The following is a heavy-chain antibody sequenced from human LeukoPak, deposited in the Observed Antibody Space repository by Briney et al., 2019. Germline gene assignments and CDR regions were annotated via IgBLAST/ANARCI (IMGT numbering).Heavy chain of an antibody. CDR2: INHSGGT. Sequence: SETLSLTCVVSGGSFTTYYWTWIRQPPGKGLEWIGQINHSGGTNYNPSLKSRVTISIDTSKNQFSLRLTSVTAADTAVYYCARLASGSYGPLTPFDYWGQGTLVTVSS. J-gene: IGHJ4*02. CDR3: ARLASGSYGPLTPFDY. CDR1: GGSFTTYY. D-gene: IGHD1-26*01. V-gene: IGHV4-34*01.